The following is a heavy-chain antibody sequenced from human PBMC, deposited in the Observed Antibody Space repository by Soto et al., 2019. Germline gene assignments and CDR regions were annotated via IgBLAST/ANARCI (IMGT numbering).Heavy chain of an antibody. CDR2: INTGNGNT. D-gene: IGHD6-6*01. CDR3: ARPDSTSSESYGLDV. Sequence: ASVKVSCKASGYTFISYAMHWVRQAPGQRLEWMGWINTGNGNTQYSQNFQGRVTVTRDTYANTAYMEVSSLRSQDTAVYYCARPDSTSSESYGLDVWGQGTTVTVSS. CDR1: GYTFISYA. J-gene: IGHJ6*02. V-gene: IGHV1-3*04.